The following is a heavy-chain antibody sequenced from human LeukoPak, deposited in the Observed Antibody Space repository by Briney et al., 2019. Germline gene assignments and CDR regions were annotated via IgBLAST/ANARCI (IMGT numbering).Heavy chain of an antibody. D-gene: IGHD3-16*01. CDR2: IDQSGGRN. CDR3: ARDVEGGTFDI. V-gene: IGHV3-7*05. CDR1: GFTFSRFW. Sequence: GGSLRLSCAASGFTFSRFWMNWVRQAPERGLEWVANIDQSGGRNNYVDSVKGRFTISRDNAKNSLFLEMSSLRADDTAVYFCARDVEGGTFDIWGQGTTVTVSS. J-gene: IGHJ3*02.